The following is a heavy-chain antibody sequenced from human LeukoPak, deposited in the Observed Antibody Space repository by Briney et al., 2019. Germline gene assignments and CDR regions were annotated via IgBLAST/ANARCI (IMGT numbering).Heavy chain of an antibody. V-gene: IGHV1-69*13. CDR1: GGTSSSYA. CDR3: ARRPTLTGYYGGYYFDY. CDR2: IIPIFGTA. J-gene: IGHJ4*02. D-gene: IGHD3-9*01. Sequence: GASVKVSCKASGGTSSSYAISWVRQAPGQGLEGMGGIIPIFGTANYAQKFQGRVTITADESTSTAYMELSSLRSEDTAVYYCARRPTLTGYYGGYYFDYWGQGTLVTVSS.